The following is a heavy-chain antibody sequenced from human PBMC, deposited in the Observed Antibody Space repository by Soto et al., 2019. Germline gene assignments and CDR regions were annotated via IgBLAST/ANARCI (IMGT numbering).Heavy chain of an antibody. CDR1: GFPVSSNY. Sequence: LRLSCAASGFPVSSNYMSWVRQAPGKGLEWVSVIYSGGSTYYADSVKGRFTISRDNSKNTLYLQMNSLRAEDTAVYYCARGIRLAAADFYYYYGMDVWGQGTTVTVSS. V-gene: IGHV3-53*01. D-gene: IGHD6-13*01. CDR2: IYSGGST. CDR3: ARGIRLAAADFYYYYGMDV. J-gene: IGHJ6*02.